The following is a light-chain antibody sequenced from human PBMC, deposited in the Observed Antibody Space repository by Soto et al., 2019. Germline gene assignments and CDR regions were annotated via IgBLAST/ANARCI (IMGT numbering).Light chain of an antibody. CDR3: QQYGSSPRT. Sequence: EIVLTQSTSTLSLSPGARATLSCRASQSGSSYLACYQQTPGQAPRLLIYDASSRATGIPDRFSGSGSGTDVTLTISRLEPEDFAVYYCQQYGSSPRTFGQGTKVDIK. J-gene: IGKJ1*01. V-gene: IGKV3-20*01. CDR2: DAS. CDR1: QSGSSY.